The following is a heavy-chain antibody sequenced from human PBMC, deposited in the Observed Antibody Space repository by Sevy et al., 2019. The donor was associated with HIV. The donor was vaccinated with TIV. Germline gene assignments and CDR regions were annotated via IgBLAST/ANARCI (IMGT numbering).Heavy chain of an antibody. CDR2: ISWNSGSI. Sequence: GGSLRLSCAASGFTFDDYAMHWVRQAPGKGLEWVSGISWNSGSIGYADSVKGRFTFSRDNAKNSLYLQMNSLRAEETALYYCAKDTGELERGNYYGMDVWGQGTTVTVSS. CDR3: AKDTGELERGNYYGMDV. D-gene: IGHD1-1*01. CDR1: GFTFDDYA. V-gene: IGHV3-9*01. J-gene: IGHJ6*02.